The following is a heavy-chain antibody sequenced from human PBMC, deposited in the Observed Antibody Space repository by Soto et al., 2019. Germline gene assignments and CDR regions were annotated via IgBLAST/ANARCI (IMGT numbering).Heavy chain of an antibody. CDR1: GGSVSSGSYY. Sequence: SETLSLTCTVSGGSVSSGSYYWSWIRQPPGKGLEWIGYIYYSGSTNYNPSLKSRVTISVDTSKNQFSLKLSSVTAADTAVYYCARCRYSGSYPPHYFDYWGQGTLVTVSS. D-gene: IGHD1-26*01. CDR2: IYYSGST. CDR3: ARCRYSGSYPPHYFDY. V-gene: IGHV4-61*01. J-gene: IGHJ4*02.